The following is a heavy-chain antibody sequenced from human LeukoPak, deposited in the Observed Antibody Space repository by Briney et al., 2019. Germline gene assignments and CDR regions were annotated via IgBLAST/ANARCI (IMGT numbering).Heavy chain of an antibody. D-gene: IGHD1-14*01. Sequence: ASVKVSCKASGYTFTSYDINWVRQATGQGREWMGWMNPNSGNTGYAQKFQGRVTMTRNTSISTAYMELSSLRSEDTAVSYCARGRERPTGGYNWFDPWGQGTLVTVSS. CDR3: ARGRERPTGGYNWFDP. J-gene: IGHJ5*02. CDR2: MNPNSGNT. CDR1: GYTFTSYD. V-gene: IGHV1-8*01.